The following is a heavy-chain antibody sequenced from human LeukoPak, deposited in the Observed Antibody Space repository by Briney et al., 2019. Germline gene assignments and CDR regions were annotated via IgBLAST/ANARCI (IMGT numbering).Heavy chain of an antibody. J-gene: IGHJ5*02. CDR2: INPNSGGT. CDR1: GYTFTGYY. CDR3: ARGYCSGGSCYSVQNWFDP. V-gene: IGHV1-2*06. Sequence: ASVKVSCKAAGYTFTGYYMFWVRQAPGQGLEWMGRINPNSGGTNYAQKFQGRVTMTRDTSISTAYMELSRLRSDDTAVYYCARGYCSGGSCYSVQNWFDPWGQGTLVTVSS. D-gene: IGHD2-15*01.